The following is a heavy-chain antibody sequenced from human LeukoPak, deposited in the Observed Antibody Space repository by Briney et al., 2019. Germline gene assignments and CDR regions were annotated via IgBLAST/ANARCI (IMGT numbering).Heavy chain of an antibody. Sequence: ASVKVSCKVSGYTLTELSMHWVRQAPGKGLEWMGGFDPEDGETIYAQKFQGRVTITEDTSTDTAYMELSSLRSEDTAVYYCATTYDFWSGHALDYWGQGTLVTVSS. CDR2: FDPEDGET. V-gene: IGHV1-24*01. D-gene: IGHD3-3*01. CDR3: ATTYDFWSGHALDY. CDR1: GYTLTELS. J-gene: IGHJ4*02.